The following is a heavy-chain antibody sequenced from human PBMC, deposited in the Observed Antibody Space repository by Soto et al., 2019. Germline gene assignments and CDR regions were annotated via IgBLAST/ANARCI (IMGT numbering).Heavy chain of an antibody. Sequence: HPGGSLRLSCAASGFTFSSYGVNWVRQAPGKGLEWVSYISSSTIYYADSVKGRFTISRDNAKNSLYLQMNSLRAEDTAVYYCARDAPPDDYWGQGTLVTVSS. V-gene: IGHV3-48*01. CDR3: ARDAPPDDY. CDR2: ISSSTI. CDR1: GFTFSSYG. J-gene: IGHJ4*02.